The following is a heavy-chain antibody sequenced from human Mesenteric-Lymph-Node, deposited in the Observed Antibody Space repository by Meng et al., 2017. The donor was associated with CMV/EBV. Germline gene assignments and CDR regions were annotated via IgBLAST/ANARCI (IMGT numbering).Heavy chain of an antibody. CDR1: GASMTDYQ. CDR3: ARHANGGWYAMDV. J-gene: IGHJ6*02. V-gene: IGHV3-7*01. Sequence: GGSLRLSCTVSGASMTDYQWTWIRQAPGKGLEWVANIRSDGTERNYVDSLKGRFTISRDNAKNSLFLQMNSLRVEDTAVYYCARHANGGWYAMDVWGHGTTVTVSS. CDR2: IRSDGTER. D-gene: IGHD2-15*01.